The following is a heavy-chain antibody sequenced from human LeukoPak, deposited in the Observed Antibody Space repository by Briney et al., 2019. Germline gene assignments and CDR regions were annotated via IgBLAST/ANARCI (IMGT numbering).Heavy chain of an antibody. CDR3: SKDFSSWRYYGDYYFYF. Sequence: GGSLRLSCAASGFTFSSYTMNWVRQAPGKGLEWVSSITDSSSSMYYADSVKGRFTISRDNAKNSLYLQMNSLRAEDTAVYYWSKDFSSWRYYGDYYFYFWGQGTLVTVSS. CDR2: ITDSSSSM. V-gene: IGHV3-21*01. J-gene: IGHJ4*01. CDR1: GFTFSSYT. D-gene: IGHD1-26*01.